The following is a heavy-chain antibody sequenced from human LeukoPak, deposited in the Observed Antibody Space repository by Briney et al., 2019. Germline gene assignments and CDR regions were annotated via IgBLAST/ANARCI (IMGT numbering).Heavy chain of an antibody. Sequence: GGTLRLSCAASGFTFSSYGMSWVRQALGKGLEWVSAISGSGGSTYYADSVKGRFTISRDNSKNTLYLQMNSLRAEDTAVYYCARGHSKDYYDSSGYYNWFDPWGQGTLVTVSS. CDR3: ARGHSKDYYDSSGYYNWFDP. J-gene: IGHJ5*02. CDR2: ISGSGGST. D-gene: IGHD3-22*01. CDR1: GFTFSSYG. V-gene: IGHV3-23*01.